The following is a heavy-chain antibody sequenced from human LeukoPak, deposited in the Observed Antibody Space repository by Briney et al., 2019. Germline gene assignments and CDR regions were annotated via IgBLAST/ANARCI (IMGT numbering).Heavy chain of an antibody. J-gene: IGHJ4*02. V-gene: IGHV4-61*01. CDR1: GGSFSSGSYY. Sequence: SETLSLTCTVSGGSFSSGSYYWSWIRQPPGKGLEWIGYIYYSGSTNYNPSLKSRVTISVDTSKNQFSLKLSSVTAADTAVYYCARAPNHYDFWSGYYQYYFDYWGQGTLVTVSS. CDR3: ARAPNHYDFWSGYYQYYFDY. D-gene: IGHD3-3*01. CDR2: IYYSGST.